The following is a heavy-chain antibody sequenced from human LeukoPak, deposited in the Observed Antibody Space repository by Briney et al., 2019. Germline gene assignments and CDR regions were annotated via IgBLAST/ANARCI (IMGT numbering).Heavy chain of an antibody. CDR2: IYSDGNT. D-gene: IGHD1-26*01. J-gene: IGHJ1*01. Sequence: GGSLRLSCAASGLTVSNNRLSWVRQAPGMGLEWVSTIYSDGNTYYPDSVKGRFTISRDGSKNTLYLQLNSLRTEDTAIYYCVREREGSNSEHWGQGTLVTVSS. V-gene: IGHV3-53*01. CDR1: GLTVSNNR. CDR3: VREREGSNSEH.